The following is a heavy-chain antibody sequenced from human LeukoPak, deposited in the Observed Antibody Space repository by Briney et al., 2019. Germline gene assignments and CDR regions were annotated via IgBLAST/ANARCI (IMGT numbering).Heavy chain of an antibody. Sequence: PSETLSLTCAVYGGSFSGYYWSWIRQPPGKGLEWIGEINHSGSTNYNPSLKSRVTISVDTSKNQFSLKLGSVTAADTAVYYCARGLGDYYGSGSYTYFDYWGQGTLVTVSS. CDR1: GGSFSGYY. J-gene: IGHJ4*02. D-gene: IGHD3-10*01. CDR3: ARGLGDYYGSGSYTYFDY. CDR2: INHSGST. V-gene: IGHV4-34*01.